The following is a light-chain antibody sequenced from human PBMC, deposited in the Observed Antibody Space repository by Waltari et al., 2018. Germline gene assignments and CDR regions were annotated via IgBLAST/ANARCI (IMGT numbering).Light chain of an antibody. CDR2: DNT. CDR1: TSNIGADYG. V-gene: IGLV1-40*01. Sequence: QPVLPQPPSVSGAPGQRVTISCTGSTSNIGADYGVNWYQQLPGPAPKRLIFDNTNRPSGVPYRVAGSRSCTSASLAIAWLQAEDEADYYCQSYDSSLFGVFGGGTKLTVL. CDR3: QSYDSSLFGV. J-gene: IGLJ3*02.